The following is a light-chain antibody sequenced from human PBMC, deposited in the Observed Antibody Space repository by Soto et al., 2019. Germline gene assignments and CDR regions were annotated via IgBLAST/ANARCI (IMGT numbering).Light chain of an antibody. J-gene: IGKJ5*01. CDR1: ESIARH. CDR2: AAS. CDR3: QQTYSTLSIT. V-gene: IGKV1-39*01. Sequence: DIQMTQSPSSLSAPVGDRVTITCRASESIARHLNWYQQKPGKAPKLLIYAASSLQNGVPSRFRGGGSGTDFTLTINNLQPEDFATYYCQQTYSTLSITFGQGTRLEIK.